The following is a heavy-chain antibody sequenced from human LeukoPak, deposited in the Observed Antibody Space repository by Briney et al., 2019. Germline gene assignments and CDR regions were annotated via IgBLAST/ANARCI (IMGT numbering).Heavy chain of an antibody. D-gene: IGHD2-2*01. J-gene: IGHJ4*02. Sequence: SGGSLRLSCAASGFTFDIYEMNWVRQAPGKGLEWLSYISSSGSTIYYADSMKGRFTVSRDNARNSLYLQMNSLRAEDTAVYYCARETDSTLFDYWGQGTLVTVSS. CDR1: GFTFDIYE. CDR2: ISSSGSTI. CDR3: ARETDSTLFDY. V-gene: IGHV3-48*03.